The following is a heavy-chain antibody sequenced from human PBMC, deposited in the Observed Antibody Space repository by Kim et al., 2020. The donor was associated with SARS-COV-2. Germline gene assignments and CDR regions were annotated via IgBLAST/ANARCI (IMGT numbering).Heavy chain of an antibody. V-gene: IGHV4-61*01. CDR2: IYYSGST. Sequence: SETLSLTCTVSGGSVSSGSYYWSWIRQPPGKGLEWIGYIYYSGSTNYNPSLKSRVTISVDTSKNQFSLKLSSVTAADTAVYYCARLYYYDSSGYYYGYYYYGMDVWGQGTTVTVSS. CDR3: ARLYYYDSSGYYYGYYYYGMDV. J-gene: IGHJ6*02. D-gene: IGHD3-22*01. CDR1: GGSVSSGSYY.